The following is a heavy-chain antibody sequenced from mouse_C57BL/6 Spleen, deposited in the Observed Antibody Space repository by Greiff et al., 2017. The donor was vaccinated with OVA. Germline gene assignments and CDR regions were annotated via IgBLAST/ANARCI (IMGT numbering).Heavy chain of an antibody. J-gene: IGHJ4*01. D-gene: IGHD1-1*01. CDR2: IDPSDSYT. CDR3: ARFITTVVEDAMDY. CDR1: GYTFTSYW. V-gene: IGHV1-69*01. Sequence: VQLQQSGAELVMPGASVKLSCKASGYTFTSYWMHWVKQRPGQGLEWIGEIDPSDSYTNYNQKFKGKSTLTVDKSSSTAYMQLSSLTSEDSAVYYCARFITTVVEDAMDYWGQGTSVTVSS.